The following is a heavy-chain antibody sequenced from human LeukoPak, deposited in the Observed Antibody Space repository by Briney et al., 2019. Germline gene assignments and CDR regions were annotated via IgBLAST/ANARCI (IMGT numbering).Heavy chain of an antibody. CDR1: GFSLSSSGEC. Sequence: SGPTLVNPTQTLTLTCIFSGFSLSSSGECVGWIRQPPGQALEWIALIYWDGDERYSPSLKSRLTITKDTSKNQVVLTLTNMGPLDAATYFCAHRRGGPFFDPWGQGALVTV. V-gene: IGHV2-5*02. CDR3: AHRRGGPFFDP. J-gene: IGHJ5*02. CDR2: IYWDGDE. D-gene: IGHD2-15*01.